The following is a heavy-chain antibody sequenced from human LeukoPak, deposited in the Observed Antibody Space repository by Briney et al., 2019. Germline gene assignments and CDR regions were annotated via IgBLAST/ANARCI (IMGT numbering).Heavy chain of an antibody. CDR2: INSDGTST. Sequence: GGSLRLSCAASGLTFSRDWMHWVRQAPGKGLVWVSRINSDGTSTIYADSVKGGFTISRDNAKNTLYLQMNSLRAEDTAVYYCARMASGVTAYWGQGTLVTVSS. CDR3: ARMASGVTAY. V-gene: IGHV3-74*01. D-gene: IGHD5-24*01. CDR1: GLTFSRDW. J-gene: IGHJ4*02.